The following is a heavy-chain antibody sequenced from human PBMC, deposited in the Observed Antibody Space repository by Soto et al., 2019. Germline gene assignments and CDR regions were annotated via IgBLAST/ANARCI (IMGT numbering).Heavy chain of an antibody. CDR2: INPNSGGT. CDR3: ARTDIAATGTGWYFDL. CDR1: GYTFTSYY. Sequence: QVHLVQSGADVKKPGASVKVSCKASGYTFTSYYIHWVRQAPGQGLEWMGWINPNSGGTNYAQKFQGRVTMTRDTSISTAYMELSRLRSDDTAVYYCARTDIAATGTGWYFDLWGRGTLVTVSS. V-gene: IGHV1-2*02. J-gene: IGHJ2*01. D-gene: IGHD6-13*01.